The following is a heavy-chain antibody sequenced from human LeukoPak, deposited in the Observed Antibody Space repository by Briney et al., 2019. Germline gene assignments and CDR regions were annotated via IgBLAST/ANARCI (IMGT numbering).Heavy chain of an antibody. CDR3: ATTSGYDSHFQH. CDR1: GGTFSSYT. Sequence: SVKVSCKASGGTFSSYTISWVRQAPGQGLEWMGRIIPILGIANYAQKFQGRVTITTDESTSTAYMELSSLRSEDTAVYYCATTSGYDSHFQHWGQGTLVTVSS. CDR2: IIPILGIA. J-gene: IGHJ1*01. D-gene: IGHD5-12*01. V-gene: IGHV1-69*02.